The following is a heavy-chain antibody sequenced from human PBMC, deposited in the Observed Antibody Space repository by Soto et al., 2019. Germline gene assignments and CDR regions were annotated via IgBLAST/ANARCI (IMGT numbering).Heavy chain of an antibody. J-gene: IGHJ4*02. CDR1: GGSLSGYY. V-gene: IGHV4-34*01. D-gene: IGHD5-12*01. CDR3: ARGQEGVVATH. Sequence: QVQLQQWGAGLLKPSETLSLNCAVTGGSLSGYYWSWIRQPPGKGLEWIGEVKDGGHTNYSPSHRGRVTISSDTSNNQCSLRLNSVTAADTGVYYCARGQEGVVATHWDQGSLVTVSS. CDR2: VKDGGHT.